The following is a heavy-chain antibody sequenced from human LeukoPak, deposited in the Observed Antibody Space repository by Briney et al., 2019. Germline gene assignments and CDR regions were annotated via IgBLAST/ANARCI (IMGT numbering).Heavy chain of an antibody. CDR2: IIPTLGIA. CDR1: GGTFSSYA. Sequence: GASVKVSCKASGGTFSSYAISWVRQAPGQGLEWMGRIIPTLGIANYAQKFQGRVTITADKSTSTAYMELSSLRSEDTAVYYCARDGNSGYDYWGQGTLVTVSS. J-gene: IGHJ4*02. D-gene: IGHD5-12*01. CDR3: ARDGNSGYDY. V-gene: IGHV1-69*04.